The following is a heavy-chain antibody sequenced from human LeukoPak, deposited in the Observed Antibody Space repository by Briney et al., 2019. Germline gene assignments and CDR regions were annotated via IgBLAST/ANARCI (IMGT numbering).Heavy chain of an antibody. V-gene: IGHV1-18*04. CDR3: ARDMDTGPDLFDY. Sequence: ASVKVSCKASGYTLTGYYIHWVRQAPGQGLEWMGWMNPNSANTGYSQKLQGRVTMTTDTSTSTAYMELGSLRSDDTAVYYCARDMDTGPDLFDYWGQGTLVTVSS. D-gene: IGHD5-18*01. CDR1: GYTLTGYY. CDR2: MNPNSANT. J-gene: IGHJ4*02.